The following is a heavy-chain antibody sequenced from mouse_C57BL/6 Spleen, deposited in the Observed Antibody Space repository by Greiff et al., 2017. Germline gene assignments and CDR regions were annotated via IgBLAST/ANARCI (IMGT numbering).Heavy chain of an antibody. V-gene: IGHV1-81*01. CDR2: IYPRSGNT. J-gene: IGHJ3*01. CDR1: GYTFTSYG. Sequence: QVQLKESGAELARPGASVKLSCKASGYTFTSYGISWVKQRTGQGLEWIGEIYPRSGNTYYNEKFKGKATLTADKSSSTAYMELRSLTSEDSAFYFCARPNYYGSSLAWFAYWGQGTLVTVSA. D-gene: IGHD1-1*01. CDR3: ARPNYYGSSLAWFAY.